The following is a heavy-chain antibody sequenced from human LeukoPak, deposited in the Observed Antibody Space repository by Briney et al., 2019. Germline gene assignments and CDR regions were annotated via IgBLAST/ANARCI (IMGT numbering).Heavy chain of an antibody. D-gene: IGHD3-22*01. CDR1: GDSISSGDYY. J-gene: IGHJ3*02. V-gene: IGHV4-61*02. CDR3: ARGPYSYDSSGAFDI. CDR2: NSSSGST. Sequence: PSETLSLTCTVSGDSISSGDYYWSWIRPPAGKGLEWIGRNSSSGSTNYNPSLKSRVTISVDASKNQFSLKLSPGTAADTAVYFCARGPYSYDSSGAFDIWGQGTMVTVSS.